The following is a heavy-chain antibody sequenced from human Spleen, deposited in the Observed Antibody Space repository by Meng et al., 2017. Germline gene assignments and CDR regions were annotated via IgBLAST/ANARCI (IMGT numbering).Heavy chain of an antibody. CDR1: GDPFTACN. D-gene: IGHD6-25*01. V-gene: IGHV1-2*06. Sequence: LVQARVEVKQPGASVKVSVQPSGDPFTACNIHWVRQAPGQGLEWMVHIIPNSGDTLYAPKFQGRVSMTADTSISTAYMELSGLTSDDTAMYYCARDEDISAAGKLFGDYWGQGTLVTVSS. CDR3: ARDEDISAAGKLFGDY. CDR2: IIPNSGDT. J-gene: IGHJ4*02.